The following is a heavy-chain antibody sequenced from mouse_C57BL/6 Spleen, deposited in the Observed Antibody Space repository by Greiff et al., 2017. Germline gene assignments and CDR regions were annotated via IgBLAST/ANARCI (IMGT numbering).Heavy chain of an antibody. J-gene: IGHJ2*01. D-gene: IGHD1-1*01. Sequence: EVQLQESGPELVKPGASVKISCKASGYSFTGYYMHWVKQSSEKSLEWIGEINPSTGGTSYNQKFKGKATLTVDKSSSTAYMQLKSLTSEDSAVYYCARSGVTTDYFDYWGQGTTLTVSS. CDR2: INPSTGGT. CDR1: GYSFTGYY. CDR3: ARSGVTTDYFDY. V-gene: IGHV1-43*01.